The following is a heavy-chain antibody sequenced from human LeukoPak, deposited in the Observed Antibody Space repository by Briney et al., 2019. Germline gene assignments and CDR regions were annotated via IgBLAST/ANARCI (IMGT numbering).Heavy chain of an antibody. J-gene: IGHJ6*03. CDR3: ARGLRVQGVIYTSWYYYYMDV. V-gene: IGHV4-34*01. CDR1: GGSFSGYY. CDR2: INHSGST. Sequence: SETLSLTCAVYGGSFSGYYWSWIRQPPGKGLEWIGEINHSGSTNYNPSPKSRVTISVDTSKNQFSLKLSSVTAADTAVYYCARGLRVQGVIYTSWYYYYMDVWGKGTTVTVSS. D-gene: IGHD3-10*01.